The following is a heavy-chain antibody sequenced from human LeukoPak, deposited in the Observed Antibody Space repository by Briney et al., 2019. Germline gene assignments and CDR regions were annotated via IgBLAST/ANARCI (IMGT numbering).Heavy chain of an antibody. J-gene: IGHJ4*02. CDR2: IKQDGSEK. Sequence: PGGSLRLSCATSQFNFNKFGMSWVRQAPGKGLEWVANIKQDGSEKYYVDSVKGRFTISRDNAKNSLYLQLNSLRAEDTAVYYCARDNKWGSYFGYYFDYWGQGTLVTVSS. D-gene: IGHD1-26*01. V-gene: IGHV3-7*01. CDR1: QFNFNKFG. CDR3: ARDNKWGSYFGYYFDY.